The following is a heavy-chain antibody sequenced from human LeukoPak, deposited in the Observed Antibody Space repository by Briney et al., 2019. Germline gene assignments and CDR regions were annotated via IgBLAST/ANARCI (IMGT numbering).Heavy chain of an antibody. Sequence: PGGSLRLSCAASGFTFSSYAMSWVRQAPGKGLEWVANIKQDGSEKYYVDSVKGRFTISRDNAKNSLYLQMNSLRAEDTAVYYCARDGYDSSGYYYSDWGQGTLVTVSS. J-gene: IGHJ4*02. CDR2: IKQDGSEK. D-gene: IGHD3-22*01. CDR1: GFTFSSYA. CDR3: ARDGYDSSGYYYSD. V-gene: IGHV3-7*01.